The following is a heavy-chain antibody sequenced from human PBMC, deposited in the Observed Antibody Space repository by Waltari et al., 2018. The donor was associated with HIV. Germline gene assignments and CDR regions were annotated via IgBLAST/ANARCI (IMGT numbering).Heavy chain of an antibody. D-gene: IGHD3-10*01. J-gene: IGHJ4*02. V-gene: IGHV3-7*04. CDR3: ARGGFYGSGSKVN. CDR1: GCTSSRYW. CDR2: IKQDGSEK. Sequence: EVQLVESGGGLVQPGGSLRLSCAASGCTSSRYWMSWVRQAPGKGLEWVANIKQDGSEKYYVDSVNGRFTISRDNAENSLYLQMNSLRAEDTAVYYCARGGFYGSGSKVNWGQGTLVTVSS.